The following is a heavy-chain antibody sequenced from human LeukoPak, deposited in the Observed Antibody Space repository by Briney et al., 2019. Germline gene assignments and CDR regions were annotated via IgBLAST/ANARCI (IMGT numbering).Heavy chain of an antibody. D-gene: IGHD1-26*01. CDR2: ISGSGGST. Sequence: PGGSLRLSCAASGFTFSSYGMSWVRQAPGKGLEWVSAISGSGGSTYYADSVKGRFTISRDNSKNTLYLQMNSLRAEDTAVYYCANRVSQYSGSCQSDYWGQGTLVTVSS. J-gene: IGHJ4*02. CDR3: ANRVSQYSGSCQSDY. V-gene: IGHV3-23*01. CDR1: GFTFSSYG.